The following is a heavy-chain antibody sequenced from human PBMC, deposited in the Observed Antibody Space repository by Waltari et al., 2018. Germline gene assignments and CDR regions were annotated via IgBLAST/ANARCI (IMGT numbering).Heavy chain of an antibody. Sequence: QVQLVESGGGVVQPGRSLRLSCAASGFTFSSYGMPWVRQAPGKGLEWVAVISYDGSNKYYADSVKGRFTISRDNSKNTLYLQMNSLRAEDTAVYYCAKFWSGYSYYMDVWGKGTTVTISS. CDR3: AKFWSGYSYYMDV. J-gene: IGHJ6*03. V-gene: IGHV3-30*18. CDR1: GFTFSSYG. D-gene: IGHD3-3*01. CDR2: ISYDGSNK.